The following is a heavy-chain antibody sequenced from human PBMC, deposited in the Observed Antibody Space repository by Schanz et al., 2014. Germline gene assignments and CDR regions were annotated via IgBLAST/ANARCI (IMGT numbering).Heavy chain of an antibody. V-gene: IGHV1-18*01. Sequence: VQSVHSGTEVQKLGASVKVSCQTSGYTFTAYGINWVRQAPGQGLEWIGWISAQTGDTRYAQKMQGRVTMTSNVSSTTAVLEQRSLRYDDATVYYCATDHLATANYDYFFYDLDVWATGITVIVSS. CDR3: ATDHLATANYDYFFYDLDV. CDR2: ISAQTGDT. CDR1: GYTFTAYG. D-gene: IGHD3-16*01. J-gene: IGHJ6*04.